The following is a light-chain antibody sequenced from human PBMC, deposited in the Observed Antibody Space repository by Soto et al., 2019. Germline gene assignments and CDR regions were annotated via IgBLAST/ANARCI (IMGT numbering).Light chain of an antibody. Sequence: EIVLTQSPATLSLSPGERATLSCRASQSISSYLAWYQQKPGQAPRLLIYDAFNRATGIPARFSGSGSGTDFTLIISSLEPEDFAVYYCQQRRDWPLTFGGGTKVEIK. J-gene: IGKJ4*01. CDR1: QSISSY. CDR3: QQRRDWPLT. V-gene: IGKV3-11*01. CDR2: DAF.